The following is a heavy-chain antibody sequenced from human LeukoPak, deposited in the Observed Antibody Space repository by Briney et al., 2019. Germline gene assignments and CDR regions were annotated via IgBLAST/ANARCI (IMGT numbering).Heavy chain of an antibody. CDR3: ARDQPSENSGFHDY. V-gene: IGHV3-48*03. J-gene: IGHJ4*02. CDR2: ISNSGSTK. Sequence: GGSLRLSCAASGFTFSSYEMNWIRQAPGKGLEWISYISNSGSTKYYADSVKGRFTISRDNAENSLFLQMNSLRVEDTAVYYCARDQPSENSGFHDYWGQGTLVTVSS. CDR1: GFTFSSYE. D-gene: IGHD3-22*01.